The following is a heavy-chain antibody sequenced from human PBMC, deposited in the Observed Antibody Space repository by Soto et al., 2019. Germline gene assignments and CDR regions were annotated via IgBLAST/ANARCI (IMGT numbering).Heavy chain of an antibody. J-gene: IGHJ4*02. CDR1: GYTFTGYY. CDR2: INPNSGGT. D-gene: IGHD3-22*01. Sequence: QVQLVQSGAEVKKPGASVKVSCKASGYTFTGYYMHWVRQAPGQGLEWMGWINPNSGGTNYAQKFQGRVTMTRDTSISTAYMELSRLRSDDTAVYYCARAQYYYDSSGYYPGDWGQGTLVTVSS. V-gene: IGHV1-2*02. CDR3: ARAQYYYDSSGYYPGD.